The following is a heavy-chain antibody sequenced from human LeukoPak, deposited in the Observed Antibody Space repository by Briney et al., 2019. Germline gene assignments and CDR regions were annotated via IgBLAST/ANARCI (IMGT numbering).Heavy chain of an antibody. V-gene: IGHV3-7*01. CDR2: IKQDGSEK. Sequence: GGSLRLSCAASGFTFSSYWMSWVRQAPGKGLGWVANIKQDGSEKYYVDSVKGRFTISRDNDKNSLYLQMNSVRAEDTAVYSCARDSPSSTSGGYWGQGTLVTVSS. J-gene: IGHJ4*02. D-gene: IGHD2-2*01. CDR1: GFTFSSYW. CDR3: ARDSPSSTSGGY.